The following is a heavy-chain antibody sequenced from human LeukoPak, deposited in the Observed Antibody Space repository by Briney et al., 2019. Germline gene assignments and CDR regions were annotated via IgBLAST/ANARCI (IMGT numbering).Heavy chain of an antibody. Sequence: PSETLSLTCSVSGGSISSYYWGWIRQPPGKGLEWIGSIYYSGSTYYNPSLKSRVTISVDTSKNQFSLKLSSVTAADTAVYYCATLGYSSGWYGYYFDYWGQGTLVTVSS. V-gene: IGHV4-39*01. CDR3: ATLGYSSGWYGYYFDY. J-gene: IGHJ4*02. CDR1: GGSISSYY. D-gene: IGHD6-19*01. CDR2: IYYSGST.